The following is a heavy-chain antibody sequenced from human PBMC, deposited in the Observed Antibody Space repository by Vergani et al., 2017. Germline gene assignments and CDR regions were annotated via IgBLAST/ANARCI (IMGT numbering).Heavy chain of an antibody. J-gene: IGHJ6*02. CDR1: GYTFTGYY. D-gene: IGHD6-6*01. CDR3: ARADEYSSSDYYYYYGMDV. V-gene: IGHV1-2*02. Sequence: QVQLVQSGAEVKKPGASVKVSCKASGYTFTGYYMHWVRQAPGQGLEWMGWINPNSGGTNYAQKFQGRVTMTTDTSTSTAYMELRSLRSDDTAVYYCARADEYSSSDYYYYYGMDVWGQGTTVTVSS. CDR2: INPNSGGT.